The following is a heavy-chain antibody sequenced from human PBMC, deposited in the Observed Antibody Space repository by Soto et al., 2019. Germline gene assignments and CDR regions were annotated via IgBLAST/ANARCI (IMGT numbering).Heavy chain of an antibody. CDR3: ARGIYDSSGYYTYNWFDP. V-gene: IGHV1-69*01. CDR2: IIPIFGTA. Sequence: QGQLVQSGAEVKKPGSSVKVSCKASGGTFSSYAISWVRQAPGQGLEWMGGIIPIFGTANYAQKFQGRVTITADESTSTAYMELSSLRSEDTAVYYCARGIYDSSGYYTYNWFDPWGQGTLVTVSS. D-gene: IGHD3-22*01. J-gene: IGHJ5*02. CDR1: GGTFSSYA.